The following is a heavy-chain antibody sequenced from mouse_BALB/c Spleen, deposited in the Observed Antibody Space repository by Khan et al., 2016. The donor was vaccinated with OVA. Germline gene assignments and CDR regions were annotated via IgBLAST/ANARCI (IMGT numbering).Heavy chain of an antibody. CDR1: GNLITSDYA. CDR3: ARWVAY. CDR2: ISSSGST. Sequence: EVQLQESGPGLVKPSPSLTLPCTVPGNLITSDYAWNWIRQLAGNKLEWLGNISSSGSTSYNPTLQSRTSIIRDTSTNHAFLQLNSVTSEDTATYYCARWVAYWGQGALVTVSA. V-gene: IGHV3-2*02. J-gene: IGHJ3*01.